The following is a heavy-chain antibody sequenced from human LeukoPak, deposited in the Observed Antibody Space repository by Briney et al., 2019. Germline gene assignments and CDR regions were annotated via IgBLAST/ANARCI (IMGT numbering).Heavy chain of an antibody. CDR2: IYPGGSDT. V-gene: IGHV5-51*01. D-gene: IGHD3-9*01. CDR3: ARRGYYDVLTGYFVAFDI. Sequence: GESLKISSKGAGYCFTTYWIGWVRQMRGKGLEWMGSIYPGGSDTRYSPSFQGHVTISADRSISTAYLQWSSLKASDTAMYYCARRGYYDVLTGYFVAFDIWGQGTMVTVSS. J-gene: IGHJ3*02. CDR1: GYCFTTYW.